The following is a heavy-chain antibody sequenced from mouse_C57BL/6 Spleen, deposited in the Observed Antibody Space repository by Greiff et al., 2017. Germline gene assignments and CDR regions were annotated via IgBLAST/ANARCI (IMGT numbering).Heavy chain of an antibody. CDR1: GYTFTDYY. CDR2: IYPGSGNT. J-gene: IGHJ2*01. V-gene: IGHV1-76*01. Sequence: VQLQQSGAELVRPGASVKLSCKASGYTFTDYYINWVKQWPGQGLEWIARIYPGSGNTYYNEKFKGKATLTAEKSSSTAYMQLSSLTSEDSAVYFCAREEGSAFDYWGQGTTLTVSS. D-gene: IGHD6-1*01. CDR3: AREEGSAFDY.